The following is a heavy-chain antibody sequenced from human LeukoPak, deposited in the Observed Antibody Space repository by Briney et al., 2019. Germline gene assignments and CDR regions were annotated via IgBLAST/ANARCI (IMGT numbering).Heavy chain of an antibody. CDR3: ARDEAGYSYGYGMFDY. V-gene: IGHV1-2*02. CDR2: INSNSGGT. CDR1: GYTFTGYY. Sequence: ASVKVSCKASGYTFTGYYMHWVRQAPGQGLEWMGWINSNSGGTKTAQTFQGRVTMTRDTSISTAYMELSRLRSDDTAVYYCARDEAGYSYGYGMFDYWGQGTLVTVSP. J-gene: IGHJ4*02. D-gene: IGHD5-18*01.